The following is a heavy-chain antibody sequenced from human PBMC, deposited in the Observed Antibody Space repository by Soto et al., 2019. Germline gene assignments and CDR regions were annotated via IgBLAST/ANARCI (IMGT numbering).Heavy chain of an antibody. J-gene: IGHJ4*02. V-gene: IGHV1-69*02. D-gene: IGHD3-9*01. Sequence: QDQLVQSGAEVKKPGSSVKVSCKASGGTFSSYTINWVRQAPGQGLEWMGRIIPILGIVNYAQRFQGRVTITADKSTGTDYMQLSSLTSEDTAVYYCSTSPPVRDILTGYGLDFWGLGTLITVSS. CDR1: GGTFSSYT. CDR3: STSPPVRDILTGYGLDF. CDR2: IIPILGIV.